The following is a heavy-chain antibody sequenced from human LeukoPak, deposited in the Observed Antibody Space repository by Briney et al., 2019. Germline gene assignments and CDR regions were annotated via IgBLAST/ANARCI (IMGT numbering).Heavy chain of an antibody. J-gene: IGHJ5*02. CDR2: IYYSGST. Sequence: SETLSLTCTVSGGSISSSSYYWGWIRQPPGKGLEWTGSIYYSGSTYYNPSLKSRVTISVDTSKNQLSMELRFLTAADTAVYYCATSPYVKTAPYDLWGQGTLVTVSS. V-gene: IGHV4-39*07. D-gene: IGHD3-10*02. CDR1: GGSISSSSYY. CDR3: ATSPYVKTAPYDL.